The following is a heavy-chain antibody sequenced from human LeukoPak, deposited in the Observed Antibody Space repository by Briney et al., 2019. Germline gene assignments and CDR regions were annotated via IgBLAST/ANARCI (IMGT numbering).Heavy chain of an antibody. CDR3: ARSGYYYDSSGSDFDY. D-gene: IGHD3-22*01. J-gene: IGHJ4*02. Sequence: GGSLRLSCAASGFTFDDYGMSWVRQAPGKGLVWVSRINSDGSSTSYADSVKGRFTISRDNAKNTLYLQMNSLRAEDTAVYYCARSGYYYDSSGSDFDYWGQGTLVTVSS. V-gene: IGHV3-74*01. CDR1: GFTFDDYG. CDR2: INSDGSST.